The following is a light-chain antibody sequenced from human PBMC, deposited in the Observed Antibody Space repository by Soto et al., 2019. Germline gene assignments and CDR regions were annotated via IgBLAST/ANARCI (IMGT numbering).Light chain of an antibody. CDR3: QQRSNWPWT. CDR2: DAS. V-gene: IGKV3-11*01. Sequence: EIVLTQSPVTLSLSPGERATLSCRASPNVRSYLAWYQQKAGQAPRLLIYDASNRATGIPARFSGSGSGTDFTLTISSLEPEDFAVYYCQQRSNWPWTFGQGTRVEIK. J-gene: IGKJ1*01. CDR1: PNVRSY.